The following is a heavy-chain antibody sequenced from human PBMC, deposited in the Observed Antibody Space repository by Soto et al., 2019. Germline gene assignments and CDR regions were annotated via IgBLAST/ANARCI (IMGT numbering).Heavy chain of an antibody. CDR2: IYYSGST. V-gene: IGHV4-59*01. Sequence: PSETLSLTCTVSGGSINSYYWSWIRQPPGKGLEWIGYIYYSGSTNYNPSLKSRVTISVDTSKNQFSLKLSSVTAADTAVYYCATSGVRGVIKSFDYWGQGTLVTVSS. CDR1: GGSINSYY. D-gene: IGHD3-10*01. J-gene: IGHJ4*02. CDR3: ATSGVRGVIKSFDY.